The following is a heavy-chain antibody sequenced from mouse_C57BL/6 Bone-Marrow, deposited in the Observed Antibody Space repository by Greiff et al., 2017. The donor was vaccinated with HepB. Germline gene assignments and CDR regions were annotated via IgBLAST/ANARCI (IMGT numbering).Heavy chain of an antibody. CDR3: ARQIYDGYSRYFDY. D-gene: IGHD2-3*01. CDR2: ISSGGSYT. J-gene: IGHJ2*01. V-gene: IGHV5-6*01. CDR1: GFTFSSYG. Sequence: EVNVVESGGDLVKPGGSLKLSCAASGFTFSSYGMSWVRQTPDKRLEWVATISSGGSYTYYPDSVKGRFTISRDNAKNTLYLQMSSLKSEDTAMYYCARQIYDGYSRYFDYWGQGTTLTVSS.